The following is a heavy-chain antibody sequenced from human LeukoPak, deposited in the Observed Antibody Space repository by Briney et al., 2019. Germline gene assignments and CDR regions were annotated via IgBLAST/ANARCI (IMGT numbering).Heavy chain of an antibody. D-gene: IGHD3-10*01. CDR2: ISWNSGSI. V-gene: IGHV3-9*01. CDR3: AGERVELLWFGELLS. J-gene: IGHJ5*02. CDR1: GFTFDDYA. Sequence: GRSLRLSCAASGFTFDDYAMHWVRQAPGKGLEWVSGISWNSGSIGYADSVRGRFTISRDNAENSLYLQMNSLRAEDTAVYYCAGERVELLWFGELLSWGQGTLVTVSS.